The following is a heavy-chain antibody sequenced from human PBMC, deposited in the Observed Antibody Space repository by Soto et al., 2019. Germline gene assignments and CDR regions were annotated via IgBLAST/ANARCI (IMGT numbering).Heavy chain of an antibody. J-gene: IGHJ3*02. CDR2: ISYDGSNK. D-gene: IGHD3-22*01. CDR3: ANGGYDRNDAFDI. CDR1: GFTFSSYG. Sequence: RRLSCAASGFTFSSYGMHWVRQAPGKGLEWVAVISYDGSNKYYADSVKGRFTISRDNSKNTLYLQMNSLRAEDTAVYYCANGGYDRNDAFDIWGQGTMVTVSS. V-gene: IGHV3-30*18.